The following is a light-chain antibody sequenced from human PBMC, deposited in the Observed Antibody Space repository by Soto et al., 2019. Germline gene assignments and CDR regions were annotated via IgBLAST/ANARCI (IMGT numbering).Light chain of an antibody. CDR3: QQSFSSPPWT. V-gene: IGKV1-39*01. J-gene: IGKJ1*01. Sequence: DIQMTQSPSSLSASVGDSVTITCRASQNIKTYLNWYQQKPGKAPNLLIYAASSLHSGVPSRFSGSGSGTDFTLTISSLQTEDFANYDGQQSFSSPPWTFGQGTKVDIK. CDR2: AAS. CDR1: QNIKTY.